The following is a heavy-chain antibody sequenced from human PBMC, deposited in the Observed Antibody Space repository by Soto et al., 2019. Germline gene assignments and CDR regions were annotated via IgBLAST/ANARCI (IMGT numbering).Heavy chain of an antibody. D-gene: IGHD3-3*01. Sequence: PSETLSLTFTVPGGSINSDHYYWSWLRQPPGKGLEWLVYISYSGSTYYNPSLKSRIVISVDTSKNQFSLKLISVTAADTAVYYCARAYDFWNGYYSAQYYFDFWGQGTLVTVSS. CDR1: GGSINSDHYY. J-gene: IGHJ4*02. CDR3: ARAYDFWNGYYSAQYYFDF. V-gene: IGHV4-30-4*01. CDR2: ISYSGST.